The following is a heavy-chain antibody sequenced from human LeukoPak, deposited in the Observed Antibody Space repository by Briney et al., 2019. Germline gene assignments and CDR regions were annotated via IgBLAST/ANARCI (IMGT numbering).Heavy chain of an antibody. V-gene: IGHV4-34*01. Sequence: SETLSLTCAVYGGSFSGYYWSWIRQPPGKGLEWIGEINHSGSTNYNPSLKSRVTISVDTSKNQFSLKLSSVTAADTAVYYCASLSAYYYYYGMDVWGQGTTVTVSS. CDR1: GGSFSGYY. J-gene: IGHJ6*02. CDR3: ASLSAYYYYYGMDV. CDR2: INHSGST.